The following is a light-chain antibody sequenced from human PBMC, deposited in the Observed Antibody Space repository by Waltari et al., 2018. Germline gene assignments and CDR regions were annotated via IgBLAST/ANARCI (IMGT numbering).Light chain of an antibody. CDR2: KSD. CDR1: SSKIVRNY. J-gene: IGLJ3*02. CDR3: AAWDDSLSGSWV. Sequence: QSVLTQPPSASGTPGQRVTFSCSGISSKIVRNYVYWYQHFPGTAPKLLIYKSDQRPSGVPDRFSGSKSGTSASLAISGLRSGDEADYYCAAWDDSLSGSWVFGGGTKLTVL. V-gene: IGLV1-47*01.